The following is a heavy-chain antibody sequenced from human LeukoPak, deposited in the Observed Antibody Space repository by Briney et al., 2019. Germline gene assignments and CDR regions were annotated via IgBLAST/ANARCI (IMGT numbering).Heavy chain of an antibody. J-gene: IGHJ4*02. Sequence: GGSLRLSCAASGFTFSSYWMSWVRQAPGKGLEWVANIKQDGSEKYYVDSVKGRFTISRDNAKNSLYLQMNRLRAGDTAVYSSARGVTIVVATPASDYWGQGPLVPVSS. CDR2: IKQDGSEK. V-gene: IGHV3-7*01. D-gene: IGHD2-21*02. CDR1: GFTFSSYW. CDR3: ARGVTIVVATPASDY.